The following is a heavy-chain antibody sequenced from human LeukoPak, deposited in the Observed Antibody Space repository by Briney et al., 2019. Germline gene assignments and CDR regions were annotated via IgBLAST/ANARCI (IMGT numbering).Heavy chain of an antibody. CDR2: MNPNSGNT. CDR1: GCTFTSYD. D-gene: IGHD6-13*01. V-gene: IGHV1-8*01. Sequence: ASVKVSCKASGCTFTSYDINWVRQATGQGLEWMGWMNPNSGNTGYAQKFQGRVTMTRNTSISTAYMELSSLRSEDTAVYYCAGQQQLGDAFDIWGQGTMVTVSS. J-gene: IGHJ3*02. CDR3: AGQQQLGDAFDI.